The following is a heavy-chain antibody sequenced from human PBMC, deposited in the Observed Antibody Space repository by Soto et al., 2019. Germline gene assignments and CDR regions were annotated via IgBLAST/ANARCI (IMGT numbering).Heavy chain of an antibody. CDR2: IWYDGSNK. Sequence: PWGSLRLSCEASGFTFSSYGMHWVRQAPCKGLEWVAVIWYDGSNKYYADSVKCRFTISRDNSKNTLFLQMNSLRTEDTAVYYCARDFSMVVVAPGYWGQGTLVTVSS. CDR1: GFTFSSYG. J-gene: IGHJ4*02. D-gene: IGHD3-22*01. V-gene: IGHV3-33*01. CDR3: ARDFSMVVVAPGY.